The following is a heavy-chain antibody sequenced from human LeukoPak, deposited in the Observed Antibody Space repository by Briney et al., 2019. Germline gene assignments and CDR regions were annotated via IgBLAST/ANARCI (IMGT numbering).Heavy chain of an antibody. V-gene: IGHV3-23*01. Sequence: GGSLRLSCTASGFTFSSYAMSWVRQAPGKGLEWVSAISGRGGNTYYADSVKGRFTISRDNSKNTLYLQMNSLRAEDTAVYYCARPYCSSTSCSTRLDYWGQATLVTVSS. J-gene: IGHJ4*02. CDR3: ARPYCSSTSCSTRLDY. CDR1: GFTFSSYA. CDR2: ISGRGGNT. D-gene: IGHD2-2*02.